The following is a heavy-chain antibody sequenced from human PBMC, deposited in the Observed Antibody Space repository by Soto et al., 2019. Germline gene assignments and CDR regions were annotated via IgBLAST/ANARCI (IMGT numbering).Heavy chain of an antibody. D-gene: IGHD3-10*01. CDR1: GGSISSYY. CDR2: IYYSGST. V-gene: IGHV4-59*01. J-gene: IGHJ6*02. CDR3: ARRIQGMLRGKYYYGMDV. Sequence: SETLSLTCTVSGGSISSYYWSWIRQPPGKGLEWIGYIYYSGSTNYNPSLKSRVTISVDTSKNQFSLKLSSVTAADTAVYYCARRIQGMLRGKYYYGMDVWGQGTTVTVSS.